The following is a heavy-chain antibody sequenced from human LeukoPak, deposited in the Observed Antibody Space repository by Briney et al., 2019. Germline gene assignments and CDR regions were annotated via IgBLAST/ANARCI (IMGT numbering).Heavy chain of an antibody. Sequence: GASVKVSCKASGGTFSSYAISWVRQAPGQGLEWMGGIIPIFGTANYAQKFQGRVTITADESTSTAYMELSSLRSEDTAVYYRARGTGYSPGRFDYWGQGTLVTVSS. V-gene: IGHV1-69*13. CDR1: GGTFSSYA. J-gene: IGHJ4*02. CDR2: IIPIFGTA. D-gene: IGHD2-15*01. CDR3: ARGTGYSPGRFDY.